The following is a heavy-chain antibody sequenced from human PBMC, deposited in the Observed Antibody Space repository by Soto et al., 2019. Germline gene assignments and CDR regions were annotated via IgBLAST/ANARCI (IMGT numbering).Heavy chain of an antibody. V-gene: IGHV3-23*01. J-gene: IGHJ5*02. Sequence: GGSLRLSCAASGFTFNKSLMTWVRQAPGKGLEWVSSISASSGTIYYADSVKGRFTISRDNSNNTLSLQLTSLRADDTAVYWFANVLINGYVFTEFYPRAQRTVVTVSA. CDR2: ISASSGTI. CDR1: GFTFNKSL. CDR3: ANVLINGYVFTEFYP. D-gene: IGHD5-12*01.